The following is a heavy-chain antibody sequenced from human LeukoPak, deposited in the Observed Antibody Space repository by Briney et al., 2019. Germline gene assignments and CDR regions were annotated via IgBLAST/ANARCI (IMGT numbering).Heavy chain of an antibody. V-gene: IGHV3-48*03. J-gene: IGHJ4*02. CDR1: GFTFSSYE. Sequence: GGSLRLSCSASGFTFSSYEMNWVRQAPGKGLEWVSYMSTSGTITYYGDSVKGRFTISRDNSKNSLYLQMNSLRTEDTALYYCAKEDYSSSWYALDYWGQGTLVTVSS. D-gene: IGHD6-13*01. CDR3: AKEDYSSSWYALDY. CDR2: MSTSGTIT.